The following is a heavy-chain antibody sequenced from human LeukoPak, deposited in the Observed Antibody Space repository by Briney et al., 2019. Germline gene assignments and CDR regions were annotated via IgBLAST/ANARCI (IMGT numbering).Heavy chain of an antibody. J-gene: IGHJ4*02. V-gene: IGHV3-23*01. D-gene: IGHD3-22*01. CDR2: ISGSGGNT. CDR1: GFTFSSYA. CDR3: ATGSERDYYFFDY. Sequence: GGSLRLSCAASGFTFSSYAISWVRQALGKGLEWVSTISGSGGNTYYADSVKGRFTISRDNSNNTLYLQMNSLRAEDTAIYYCATGSERDYYFFDYWGQGTLVTVSS.